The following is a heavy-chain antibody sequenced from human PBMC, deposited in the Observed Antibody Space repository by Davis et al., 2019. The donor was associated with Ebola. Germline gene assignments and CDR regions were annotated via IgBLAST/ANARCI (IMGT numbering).Heavy chain of an antibody. CDR3: TTPDYDFWSGYYDYYYYGMDV. Sequence: GESLKISCAASGFTFSNAWMNWVRQAPGKGLEWVGRIKSKTDGGTTDYAAPVQGRFTISRDDSKNTLYLQMNSLKTEDTAVYYCTTPDYDFWSGYYDYYYYGMDVWGQGTTVTVSS. J-gene: IGHJ6*02. CDR2: IKSKTDGGTT. D-gene: IGHD3-3*01. CDR1: GFTFSNAW. V-gene: IGHV3-15*07.